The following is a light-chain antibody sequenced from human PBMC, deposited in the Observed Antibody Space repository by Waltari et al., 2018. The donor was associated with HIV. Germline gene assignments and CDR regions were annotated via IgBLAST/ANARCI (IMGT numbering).Light chain of an antibody. V-gene: IGLV2-14*03. CDR3: SSYTSSSPYA. J-gene: IGLJ1*01. Sequence: QSALTPPASVSGSPGQSITISCTGTSSDVGGYKYVSWYQQHPGKAPKLMIYDVSNRPSGVSNRFSGSKSGNTASLTISGLQAEDEADYYCSSYTSSSPYAFGTGTKVTVL. CDR1: SSDVGGYKY. CDR2: DVS.